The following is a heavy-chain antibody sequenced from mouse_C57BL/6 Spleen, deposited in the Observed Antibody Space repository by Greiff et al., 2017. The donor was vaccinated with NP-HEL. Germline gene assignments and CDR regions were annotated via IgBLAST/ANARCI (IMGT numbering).Heavy chain of an antibody. CDR2: IHPNSGST. Sequence: QVQLKESGAELVKPGASVKLSCKASGYTFTSYWMHWVKQRPGQGLEWIGMIHPNSGSTNYNEKFKSKATLTVDKSSSTAYMQLSSLTSEDSAVYYGAIAYGSSYVYAMDYWGQGTSVTVSS. J-gene: IGHJ4*01. V-gene: IGHV1-64*01. D-gene: IGHD1-1*01. CDR3: AIAYGSSYVYAMDY. CDR1: GYTFTSYW.